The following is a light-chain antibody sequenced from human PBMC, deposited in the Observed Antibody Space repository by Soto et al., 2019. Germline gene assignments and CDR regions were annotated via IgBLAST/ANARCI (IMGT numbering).Light chain of an antibody. V-gene: IGLV2-14*01. J-gene: IGLJ2*01. CDR1: STDIGGFDS. CDR2: DVT. Sequence: QSALTQPASVSASPGQSITISCTGTSTDIGGFDSVSWYQQHPGKAPKLMIYDVTDRPSGVSNRFSGSKSGDTASLTISGLQAEDEADYYCSSYTTISTLVFGGGTKLTVL. CDR3: SSYTTISTLV.